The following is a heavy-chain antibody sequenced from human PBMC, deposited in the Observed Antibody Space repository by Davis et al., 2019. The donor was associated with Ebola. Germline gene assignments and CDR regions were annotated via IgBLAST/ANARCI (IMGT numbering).Heavy chain of an antibody. V-gene: IGHV1-8*01. J-gene: IGHJ6*04. CDR2: VNPSSGNT. Sequence: AASVKVSCKASGYTFSSYDINWVRQATGQGLEWMGWVNPSSGNTGYAPKFQGRVTMTRDTSKSTAYLDLSSLASDDTAIYYCARGTREGAARYYYYALDVWGKGTTVTVSS. CDR1: GYTFSSYD. CDR3: ARGTREGAARYYYYALDV. D-gene: IGHD3-16*02.